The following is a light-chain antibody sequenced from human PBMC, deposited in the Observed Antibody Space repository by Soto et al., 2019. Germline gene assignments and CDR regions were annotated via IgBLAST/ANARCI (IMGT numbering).Light chain of an antibody. CDR1: QSVSFRY. CDR2: GAS. V-gene: IGKV3-20*01. CDR3: QQYGYARPTWT. Sequence: DIVLTQSPGTLSLSPGERATLSCRASQSVSFRYLAWYQQKPGQAPRLLIYGASSRATGIPDRFSGSGSGTDFTLTISSLEPEDFAVYYCQQYGYARPTWTFGQGTKVEIK. J-gene: IGKJ1*01.